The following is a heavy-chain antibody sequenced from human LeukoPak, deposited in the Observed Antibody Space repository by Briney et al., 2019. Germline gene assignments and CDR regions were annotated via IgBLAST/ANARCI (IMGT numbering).Heavy chain of an antibody. CDR3: AKGPDEDTNCFDY. Sequence: PGGSLRLSCAASGFTFSSYGMHWVRQAPGQGLEWVAVIWYDGSNIYYADSVKGRFTISRDNSKNTLYLQMNSLRAEYTAAYYCAKGPDEDTNCFDYWGQGTLVTVPS. CDR1: GFTFSSYG. V-gene: IGHV3-33*06. CDR2: IWYDGSNI. J-gene: IGHJ4*02. D-gene: IGHD5/OR15-5a*01.